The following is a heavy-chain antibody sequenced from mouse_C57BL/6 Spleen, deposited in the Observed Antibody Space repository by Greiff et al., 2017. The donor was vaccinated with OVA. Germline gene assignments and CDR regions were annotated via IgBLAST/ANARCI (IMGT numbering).Heavy chain of an antibody. CDR2: IDPETGGT. V-gene: IGHV1-15*01. Sequence: QVQLQQSGAELVRPGASVTLSCKASGYTFTDYEMHWVKQTPVHGLEWIGAIDPETGGTAYNQKFKGKAILTADKSSSTAYMELRSLTSEDSAVYYCTRASGGWFAYWGQGTLVTVPA. D-gene: IGHD6-1*01. J-gene: IGHJ3*01. CDR1: GYTFTDYE. CDR3: TRASGGWFAY.